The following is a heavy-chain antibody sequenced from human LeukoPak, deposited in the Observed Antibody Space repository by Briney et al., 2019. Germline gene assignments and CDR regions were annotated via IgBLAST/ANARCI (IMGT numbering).Heavy chain of an antibody. D-gene: IGHD3-22*01. V-gene: IGHV3-48*04. CDR2: ISRSSSTI. Sequence: GGSLRLSCAASGFTFSRYSMNWVRQAPGKGLEWVSYISRSSSTIHYADSVKGRFTISRDNAKSSLFLQMNSLRAEDTAVYYCARVPSPLTYDSSGYLDYWGQGTLVTVSS. CDR3: ARVPSPLTYDSSGYLDY. CDR1: GFTFSRYS. J-gene: IGHJ4*02.